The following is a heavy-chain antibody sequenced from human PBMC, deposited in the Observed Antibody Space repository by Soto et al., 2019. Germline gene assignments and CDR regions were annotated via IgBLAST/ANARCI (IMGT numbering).Heavy chain of an antibody. CDR2: ITYDGLDK. CDR3: VKDRGGCWTFDS. Sequence: QVQLVESGGGVVQPGRSLRLSCAAAGFTFSRDAMHWVRQAPGKGLEWVAVITYDGLDKFKGYAESVEGRFTISRDNSKXXXXVXMNSLRLEXTAGYYCVKDRGGCWTFDSWGQGTLVTVSS. J-gene: IGHJ4*02. D-gene: IGHD2-21*02. CDR1: GFTFSRDA. V-gene: IGHV3-30*04.